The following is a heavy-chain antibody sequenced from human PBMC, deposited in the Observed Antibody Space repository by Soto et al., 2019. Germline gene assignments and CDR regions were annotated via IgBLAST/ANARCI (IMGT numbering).Heavy chain of an antibody. Sequence: GASLRVSCKASVYTFTSYGISGVRQAPGQRHEWMGWISAYNGNTNYAQKLQGRVTMTTDTSTSIAYMELRSLRSDDTFVYYCAREMTTVTLNWFGPWGQGTLVTVSS. CDR1: VYTFTSYG. D-gene: IGHD4-4*01. CDR2: ISAYNGNT. J-gene: IGHJ5*02. V-gene: IGHV1-18*01. CDR3: AREMTTVTLNWFGP.